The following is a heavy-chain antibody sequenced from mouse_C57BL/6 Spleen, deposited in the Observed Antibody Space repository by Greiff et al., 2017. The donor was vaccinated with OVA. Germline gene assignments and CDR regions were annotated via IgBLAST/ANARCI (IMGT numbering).Heavy chain of an antibody. CDR2: IDPSDSET. J-gene: IGHJ1*03. V-gene: IGHV1-52*01. D-gene: IGHD2-1*01. Sequence: VQLQQSGAELVRPGSSVKLSCKASGYTFTSYWMHWVKQRPIQGLEWIGNIDPSDSETHYNQKFKDKATLTVDKSSSTAYMQLSSLTSEDSAVYYCARGGGNNWYFDVWGTGTTVTVSS. CDR3: ARGGGNNWYFDV. CDR1: GYTFTSYW.